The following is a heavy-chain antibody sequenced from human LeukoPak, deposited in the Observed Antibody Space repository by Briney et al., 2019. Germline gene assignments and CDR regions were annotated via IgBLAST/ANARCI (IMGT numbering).Heavy chain of an antibody. D-gene: IGHD4-17*01. J-gene: IGHJ6*02. Sequence: GASVKVSFKASGYTFTVYYMHWVRQAPGQGLEWMGWINPNSGGTNYAQKFQGRVTMTRDTSISTAYMELSRLRSDDTAVYYCARGDDYGDYYYYGMDVWGQGTTATVSS. CDR3: ARGDDYGDYYYYGMDV. V-gene: IGHV1-2*02. CDR2: INPNSGGT. CDR1: GYTFTVYY.